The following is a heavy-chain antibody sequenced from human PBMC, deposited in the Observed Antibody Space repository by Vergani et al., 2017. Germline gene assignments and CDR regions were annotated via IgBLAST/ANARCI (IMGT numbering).Heavy chain of an antibody. CDR2: ISSSGSTI. J-gene: IGHJ5*02. V-gene: IGHV3-48*04. CDR1: GFTFSSYA. D-gene: IGHD6-13*01. CDR3: ARDWEAAAGTRWFDP. Sequence: EVQLLESGGGLVQPGGSLRLSCAASGFTFSSYAMSWVRQAPGKGLEWVSYISSSGSTIYYADSVKGRFTISRDNAKNSLYLQMNSLRAEDTAVYYCARDWEAAAGTRWFDPWGQGTLVTVSS.